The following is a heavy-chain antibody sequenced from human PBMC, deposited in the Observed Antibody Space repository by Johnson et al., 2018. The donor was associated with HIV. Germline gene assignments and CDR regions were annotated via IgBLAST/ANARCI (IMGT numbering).Heavy chain of an antibody. J-gene: IGHJ3*02. V-gene: IGHV3-30*03. CDR1: GFSVSNHP. CDR2: ISYDGLNK. D-gene: IGHD3-22*01. CDR3: ARIHISMIVVVFDDFDI. Sequence: QVQLVESGGGVVQPGKSLRLSCAASGFSVSNHPMHWVRQAPGKGLEWVAVISYDGLNKYYADSVKGRFSISRDNSKNTVYLEMNSLRAEDTAVYYCARIHISMIVVVFDDFDIWGQGTTVTVSS.